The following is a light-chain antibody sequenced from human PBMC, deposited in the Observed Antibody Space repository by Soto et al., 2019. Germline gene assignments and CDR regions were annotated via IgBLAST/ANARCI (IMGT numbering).Light chain of an antibody. J-gene: IGKJ1*01. Sequence: EIVLTQSPATLSLSPGERATLSCRASQSVDNYLVWYQQKPGQAPTLLIYDASNRATGIPARFSGSGSGTDFTLTISSLEPEDFAVYYCQQRINWPPAWAFGQGTKVDIK. CDR3: QQRINWPPAWA. CDR2: DAS. V-gene: IGKV3-11*01. CDR1: QSVDNY.